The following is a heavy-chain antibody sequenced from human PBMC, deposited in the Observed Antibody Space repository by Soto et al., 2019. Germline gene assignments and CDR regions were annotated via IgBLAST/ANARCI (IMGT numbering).Heavy chain of an antibody. J-gene: IGHJ5*02. V-gene: IGHV4-39*01. CDR2: IYYSGST. Sequence: QLQLQESGPGLVKPSETLSLTCTVSGGSISSRSFHWGWIRQPPGKGMEWIGSIYYSGSTYFSPSLKRRVTISVDTSKTQFSLKLSSVTAADTAVYYCARTERAAGTDWWFDPWGQGTLVTVSS. CDR1: GGSISSRSFH. D-gene: IGHD6-13*01. CDR3: ARTERAAGTDWWFDP.